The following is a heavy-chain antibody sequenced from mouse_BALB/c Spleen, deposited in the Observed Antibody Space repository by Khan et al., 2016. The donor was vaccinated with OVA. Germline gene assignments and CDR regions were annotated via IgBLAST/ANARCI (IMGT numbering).Heavy chain of an antibody. J-gene: IGHJ2*01. CDR3: ARIKKLVATYFDY. CDR1: GYTFTSYW. CDR2: TNPTNGRT. Sequence: VQLQQSGAELVKAGASVKMSCKASGYTFTSYWMHWVKQRLGKGLEWFAETNPTNGRTYYNEKFKSKATLTVDKSSSTAYMLLSGPTFEDSAVYYGARIKKLVATYFDYWGQGTTLTVSS. D-gene: IGHD1-1*01. V-gene: IGHV1S81*02.